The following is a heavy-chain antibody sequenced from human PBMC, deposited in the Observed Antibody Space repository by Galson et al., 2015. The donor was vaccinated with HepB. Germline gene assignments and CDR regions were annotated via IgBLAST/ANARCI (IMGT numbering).Heavy chain of an antibody. Sequence: SLRLSCAASGFTFSSYSMNWVRQAPGKGLEWVSSISSSSSYIYYADSVKGRFTISRDNSKNSLYLQMNSLRAEDTAVYYCARVEGCGGDCYPAEYFQHWGRGALVTVSS. CDR3: ARVEGCGGDCYPAEYFQH. CDR2: ISSSSSYI. J-gene: IGHJ1*01. CDR1: GFTFSSYS. D-gene: IGHD2-21*02. V-gene: IGHV3-21*01.